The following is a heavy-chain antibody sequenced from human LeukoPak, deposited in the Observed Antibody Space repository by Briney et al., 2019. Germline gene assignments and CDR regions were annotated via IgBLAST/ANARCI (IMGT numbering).Heavy chain of an antibody. Sequence: ASVKVSCKASGYTFTGYYIHWVRQAPGQGLGWVGWINPNSGGTNYAQKFQGRVTMTSDTFISTGFMELSRLRSDDTAVYYCARNQPFGYSYGSGTRDAFDIWGQGTMITVSS. D-gene: IGHD5-18*01. CDR3: ARNQPFGYSYGSGTRDAFDI. J-gene: IGHJ3*02. CDR2: INPNSGGT. CDR1: GYTFTGYY. V-gene: IGHV1-2*02.